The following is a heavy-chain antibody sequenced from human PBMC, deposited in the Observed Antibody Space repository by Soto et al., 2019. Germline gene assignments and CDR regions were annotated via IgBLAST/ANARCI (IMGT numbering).Heavy chain of an antibody. CDR2: IYWDDDK. D-gene: IGHD3-3*01. V-gene: IGHV2-5*02. J-gene: IGHJ4*02. Sequence: QITLNESGPTQVKPRQTLTLTCTFSGFSLTTSGVGVCWIRQSPGKAPEWLALIYWDDDKRYSPSLKSRITITKDTSKNQVVLTMADLDPADTATYYCAHRVLRTVFGLVTTTAIYFDFWGQGTPVAVSS. CDR1: GFSLTTSGVG. CDR3: AHRVLRTVFGLVTTTAIYFDF.